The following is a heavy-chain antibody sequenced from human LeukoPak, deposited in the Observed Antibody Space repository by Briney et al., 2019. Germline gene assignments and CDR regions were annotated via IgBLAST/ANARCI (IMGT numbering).Heavy chain of an antibody. Sequence: SVKVSCKASGGTFSSYAISWVRQAPGQGLEWMGGIIPIFGTANYAQKFQGRVTITADESTSTAYMELSSLRSEDTAVYYCASVLWFGELLGRAFDYWGQGTLVTVSS. D-gene: IGHD3-10*01. CDR2: IIPIFGTA. CDR1: GGTFSSYA. J-gene: IGHJ4*02. V-gene: IGHV1-69*13. CDR3: ASVLWFGELLGRAFDY.